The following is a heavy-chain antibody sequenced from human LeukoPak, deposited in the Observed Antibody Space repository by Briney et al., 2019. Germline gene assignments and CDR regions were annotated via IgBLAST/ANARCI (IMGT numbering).Heavy chain of an antibody. D-gene: IGHD2-2*01. V-gene: IGHV1-69*01. Sequence: SVKVSCKASGGTFSSYAISWVRQAPGQGLEWMGGIIPIFGTANYAQKFQGRVTITADESTSTAYMELSSLRSEDTAVYYCARDSDVVVPAAMGYYYYMDVWGKGTTVTVSS. CDR2: IIPIFGTA. CDR3: ARDSDVVVPAAMGYYYYMDV. CDR1: GGTFSSYA. J-gene: IGHJ6*03.